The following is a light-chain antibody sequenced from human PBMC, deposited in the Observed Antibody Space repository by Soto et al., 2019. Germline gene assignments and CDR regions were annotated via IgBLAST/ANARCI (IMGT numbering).Light chain of an antibody. CDR2: DAS. CDR3: QQYRCKPFT. Sequence: DIQMTQSPSTLSASVGDRVTIACRASQSIDSWLAWYQQKPGKAPKFLIYDASDLESGVPSRFSGSGSGTEFTLTISSLQPDDFATYYCQQYRCKPFTCGQGTKVEI. V-gene: IGKV1-5*01. CDR1: QSIDSW. J-gene: IGKJ2*01.